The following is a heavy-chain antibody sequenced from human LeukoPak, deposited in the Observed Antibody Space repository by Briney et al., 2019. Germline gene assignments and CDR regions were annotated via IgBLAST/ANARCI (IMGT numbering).Heavy chain of an antibody. V-gene: IGHV3-23*01. Sequence: PGGSLRLSCAASGFTFSSYAMSWVRQAPGKGLEWVSAISGSGGSTYYADSVKGRFTISRDNSKNTLYLQMNSLRAEDTAVYYCAKDLLLWFGEFSGMDVWGKRATVTVSS. CDR3: AKDLLLWFGEFSGMDV. CDR2: ISGSGGST. D-gene: IGHD3-10*01. J-gene: IGHJ6*04. CDR1: GFTFSSYA.